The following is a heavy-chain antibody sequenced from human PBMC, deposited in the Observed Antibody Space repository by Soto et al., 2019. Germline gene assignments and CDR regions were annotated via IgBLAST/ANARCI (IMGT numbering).Heavy chain of an antibody. Sequence: SVKVSCKASGGTFSSYAVSWVRQAPGQGLEWMGGIIPIFGTANYAQKFQGRVTITADESTSTAYMELSSLRSEDTAVYYCARVTAAGHDGYFDYWGQGTLVTVSS. J-gene: IGHJ4*02. D-gene: IGHD6-13*01. CDR3: ARVTAAGHDGYFDY. CDR1: GGTFSSYA. CDR2: IIPIFGTA. V-gene: IGHV1-69*13.